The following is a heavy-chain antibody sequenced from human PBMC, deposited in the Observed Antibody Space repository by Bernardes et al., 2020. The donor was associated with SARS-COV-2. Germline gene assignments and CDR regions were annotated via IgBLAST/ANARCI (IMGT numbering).Heavy chain of an antibody. CDR1: GGSISSSSYY. J-gene: IGHJ4*02. CDR2: INYSRCT. V-gene: IGHV4-39*01. Sequence: SETLSLTCTVSGGSISSSSYYWGWNRQPTGKGLEWIGSINYSRCTYYYPSLKSRVTISVDTYKNQFSLKLSSVTAADTAVYYCARHPPLYSSSPGRRGYFDYWGQGTRVTVSS. D-gene: IGHD6-6*01. CDR3: ARHPPLYSSSPGRRGYFDY.